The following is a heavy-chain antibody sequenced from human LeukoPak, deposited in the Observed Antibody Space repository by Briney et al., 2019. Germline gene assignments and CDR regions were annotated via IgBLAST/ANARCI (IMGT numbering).Heavy chain of an antibody. Sequence: ASVKVSCKASGGTFSSYAISWVRQAPVQGLEWMGGIIPIFGTANYAQKFQGRVTITTDESTSTAYMELSSLRSEDTAVYYCARGSAEAFDIWGQGTMVTVSS. CDR2: IIPIFGTA. J-gene: IGHJ3*02. CDR1: GGTFSSYA. CDR3: ARGSAEAFDI. V-gene: IGHV1-69*05.